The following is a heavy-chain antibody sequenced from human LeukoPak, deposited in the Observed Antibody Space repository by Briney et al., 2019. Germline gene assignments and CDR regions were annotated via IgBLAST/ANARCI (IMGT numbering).Heavy chain of an antibody. J-gene: IGHJ4*02. CDR1: GGSFSGYY. Sequence: SPSETLSLTCAVYGGSFSGYYWSWIRQPPGKGLEWIAYIYFTGRTQYNPSLKNRVTISVDTSKNQFSLRLSSVTPADTAVYYCARGGYDSDFDYWGQGTLVTVSS. V-gene: IGHV4-59*01. D-gene: IGHD3-3*01. CDR2: IYFTGRT. CDR3: ARGGYDSDFDY.